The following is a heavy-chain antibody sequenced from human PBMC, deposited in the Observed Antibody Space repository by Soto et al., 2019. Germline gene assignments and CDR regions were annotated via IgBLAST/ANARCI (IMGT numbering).Heavy chain of an antibody. J-gene: IGHJ4*02. D-gene: IGHD5-18*01. CDR3: ARGFLGYSYGYGFDY. CDR2: IYYSGST. CDR1: GGSVSSGSYY. Sequence: PSETLSLTCTVSGGSVSSGSYYWSWIRQPPGKGLEWIGYIYYSGSTNYNPSLKSRVTISVDTSKNQFSLKLSSVTAADTAVYYCARGFLGYSYGYGFDYWGQGTLVTVSS. V-gene: IGHV4-61*01.